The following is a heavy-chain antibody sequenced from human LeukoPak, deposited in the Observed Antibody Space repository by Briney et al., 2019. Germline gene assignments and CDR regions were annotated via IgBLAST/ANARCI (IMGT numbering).Heavy chain of an antibody. CDR3: SRDHVAAFDH. J-gene: IGHJ4*02. CDR1: GFTFSSYW. D-gene: IGHD6-13*01. Sequence: GGSLRLSCAASGFTFSSYWMHWVRQAPGKGLVWVSRINAGGSSTNYADSVKGRFTISRDNAKNTLYLQMNSLRAEDTAVYYCSRDHVAAFDHWGQGTLVTVSS. CDR2: INAGGSST. V-gene: IGHV3-74*01.